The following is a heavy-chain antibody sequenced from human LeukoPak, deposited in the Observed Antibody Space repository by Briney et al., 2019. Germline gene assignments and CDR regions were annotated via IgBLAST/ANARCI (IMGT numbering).Heavy chain of an antibody. D-gene: IGHD6-19*01. Sequence: ASVKVSCKASGYTFTSYGISWVRQAPGQGLEWMGWISAYNGNTNYAQKLQGRVTITRDTSASTAYMELSSLRSEDMAVYYCAREYLYSTGWFDYWGQGTLVTVSS. J-gene: IGHJ5*01. CDR2: ISAYNGNT. V-gene: IGHV1-18*03. CDR3: AREYLYSTGWFDY. CDR1: GYTFTSYG.